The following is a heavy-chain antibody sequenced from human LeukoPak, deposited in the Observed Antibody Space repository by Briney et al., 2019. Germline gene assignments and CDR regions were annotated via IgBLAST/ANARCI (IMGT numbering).Heavy chain of an antibody. CDR1: GFDFGGACG. CDR3: VREAGCGWPLDY. CDR2: ISGGGETT. J-gene: IGHJ4*02. Sequence: PGDSLRLSCATSGFDFGGACGMGWVRQAPEKGLEWVSTISGGGETTHYAYSVKGRLTISRDNARNTLYLQIDRLRPEDTAIYYCVREAGCGWPLDYWGRGTLVTVSS. D-gene: IGHD6-19*01. V-gene: IGHV3-23*01.